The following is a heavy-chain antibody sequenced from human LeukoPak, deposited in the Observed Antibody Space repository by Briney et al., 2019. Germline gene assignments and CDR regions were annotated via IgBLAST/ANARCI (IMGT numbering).Heavy chain of an antibody. CDR1: AFTFSSYA. J-gene: IGHJ6*02. Sequence: GGSLRLSCAASAFTFSSYAMTWVRQAPGKGPEWVAVISYDGSNKYYADSVEGRFTISRDNSKNTLYLQMNSLRAEDTAVYYCAKDKWEGSMVRGVSANGMDVWGQGTTVTVSS. D-gene: IGHD3-10*01. V-gene: IGHV3-30*18. CDR2: ISYDGSNK. CDR3: AKDKWEGSMVRGVSANGMDV.